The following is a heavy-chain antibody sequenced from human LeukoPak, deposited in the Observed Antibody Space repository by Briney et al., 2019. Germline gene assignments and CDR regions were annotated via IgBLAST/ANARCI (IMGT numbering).Heavy chain of an antibody. CDR3: ARDRSARLGNYYYGMDV. D-gene: IGHD6-19*01. CDR1: GYTFTSYG. CDR2: ISAYNGNT. Sequence: ASVKVSCKASGYTFTSYGISWVRQAPGQGLEWMGWISAYNGNTNYAQKLQGRVTMTTDTSTSTAYMELRSLRSDDTAVYYCARDRSARLGNYYYGMDVWGQGTTVTVSS. J-gene: IGHJ6*02. V-gene: IGHV1-18*01.